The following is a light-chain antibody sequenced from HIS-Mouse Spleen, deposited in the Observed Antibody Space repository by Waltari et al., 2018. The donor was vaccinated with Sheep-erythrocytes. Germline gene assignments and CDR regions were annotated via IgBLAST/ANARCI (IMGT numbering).Light chain of an antibody. J-gene: IGKJ3*01. CDR2: AAS. CDR1: QGIRND. CDR3: LQDYNYPFT. Sequence: AIQMTQSPSSMSASVGDRITITCRASQGIRNDLGWYQQKPGKAPKLLIYAASSLQSGVPSRFSGSGSGTDFTLTISSLQPEDFATYYCLQDYNYPFTVGPGTKVDIK. V-gene: IGKV1-6*01.